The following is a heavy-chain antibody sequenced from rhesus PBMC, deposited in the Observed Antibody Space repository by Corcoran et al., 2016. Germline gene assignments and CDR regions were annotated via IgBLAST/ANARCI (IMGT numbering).Heavy chain of an antibody. CDR3: ASGKHEGYFDY. J-gene: IGHJ4*01. CDR2: IYGNSVST. CDR1: GDSIRDSYY. Sequence: QVQLQESGPGLVKPSEPLSLPCAVSGDSIRDSYYWHWIPPVPGKGLEWIGNIYGNSVSTYYSPSLKSRVTFSEDTSKNHFFLKLNSVTAADTAVYYCASGKHEGYFDYWGQGVLVTVSS. V-gene: IGHV4S9*01. D-gene: IGHD3-9*01.